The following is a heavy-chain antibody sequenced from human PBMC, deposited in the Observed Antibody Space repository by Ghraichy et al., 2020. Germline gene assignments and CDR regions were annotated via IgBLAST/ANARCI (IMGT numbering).Heavy chain of an antibody. CDR1: GFSFSDYN. J-gene: IGHJ6*04. D-gene: IGHD4-23*01. V-gene: IGHV3-48*02. Sequence: LSLTCVGSGFSFSDYNMNWVRQSPGKGLEWVSYITWSSRSIFYADSVKGRFTISRDNAQNSLYLQMNNLRDEDTAVYYCARASTVVRFYYYDGMDVWGKGTTVTVSS. CDR3: ARASTVVRFYYYDGMDV. CDR2: ITWSSRSI.